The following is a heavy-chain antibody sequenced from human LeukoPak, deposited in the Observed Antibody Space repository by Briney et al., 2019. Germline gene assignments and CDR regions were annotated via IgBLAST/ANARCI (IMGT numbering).Heavy chain of an antibody. CDR1: GFTFSSYA. J-gene: IGHJ4*02. V-gene: IGHV3-23*01. Sequence: GGSLRLSCAASGFTFSSYAMSWVRQAPGKGLEWVSALSGSGGSAYYADSVKGRFTISRDNSKNTLYLQMNSLRAEDTVVYYCAKGHIEVVVAAQVGIDYWGQGTLVTVSS. D-gene: IGHD2-15*01. CDR2: LSGSGGSA. CDR3: AKGHIEVVVAAQVGIDY.